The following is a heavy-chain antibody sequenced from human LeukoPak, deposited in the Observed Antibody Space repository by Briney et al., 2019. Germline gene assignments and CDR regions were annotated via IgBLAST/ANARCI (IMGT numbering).Heavy chain of an antibody. Sequence: GTLSLTCTVSGVSMSISCYYWGWIRQPPGKGLDWIRSICYSGSTYDNPTLKTRVTISVDPSTNQFSMNLSSVTAADTAVYYCARHPDYGDYSYYFHYWGQGTMVIVSS. CDR1: GVSMSISCYY. CDR2: ICYSGST. CDR3: ARHPDYGDYSYYFHY. J-gene: IGHJ4*02. D-gene: IGHD4-17*01. V-gene: IGHV4-39*01.